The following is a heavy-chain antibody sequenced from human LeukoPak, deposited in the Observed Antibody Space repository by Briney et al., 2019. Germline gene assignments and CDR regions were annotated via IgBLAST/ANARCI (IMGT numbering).Heavy chain of an antibody. CDR2: IKSKTDGGTT. J-gene: IGHJ3*02. D-gene: IGHD3-9*01. Sequence: PGGSLRLSCAASGFTFSNAWMSWVRQAPGKGLEWVGRIKSKTDGGTTDYAAPVKGRSTISRDDSKNTLYLQMNSLKTEDTAVYYCTTAYYDILTGYLDAFDIWGQGTMVTVSS. V-gene: IGHV3-15*01. CDR1: GFTFSNAW. CDR3: TTAYYDILTGYLDAFDI.